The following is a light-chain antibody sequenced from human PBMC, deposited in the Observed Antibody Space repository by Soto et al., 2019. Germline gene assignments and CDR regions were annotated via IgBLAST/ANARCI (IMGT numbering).Light chain of an antibody. Sequence: DIQMTQSHSTLSASVGDRVTITCRASQIISSWLAWYQQKPGKAPKLLIYDASSLESGVPSRFSGSGSGTEFTLTISSLQPDDFATYYCQQYNSYPWTFGQGTKVDIK. J-gene: IGKJ1*01. V-gene: IGKV1-5*03. CDR3: QQYNSYPWT. CDR1: QIISSW. CDR2: DAS.